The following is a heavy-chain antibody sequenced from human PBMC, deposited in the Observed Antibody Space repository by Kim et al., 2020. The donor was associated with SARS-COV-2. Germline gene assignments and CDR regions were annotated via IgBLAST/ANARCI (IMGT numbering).Heavy chain of an antibody. J-gene: IGHJ5*02. CDR1: GYTFTSYA. D-gene: IGHD2-2*01. CDR3: ASDWDTLWDIVVVPAGTDHWFDP. Sequence: ASVKVSCKASGYTFTSYAMNWVRQAPGQGLEWMGWINTNTGNPTYAQGFTGRFVFSLDTSVSTAYVQISSLKAEDTAVYYCASDWDTLWDIVVVPAGTDHWFDPWGQGTLVTVSS. CDR2: INTNTGNP. V-gene: IGHV7-4-1*02.